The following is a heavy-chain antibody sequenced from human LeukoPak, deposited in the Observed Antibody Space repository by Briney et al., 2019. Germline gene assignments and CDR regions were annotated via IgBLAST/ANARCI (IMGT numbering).Heavy chain of an antibody. V-gene: IGHV4-39*01. J-gene: IGHJ4*02. D-gene: IGHD6-19*01. CDR2: IYYSGST. CDR1: GGSISSSSYY. Sequence: SETLSLTCTVSGGSISSSSYYWGWIRQPPGKGLEWIGSIYYSGSTYYSPSLKSRVSISVDTSKDQFSLKLSSVTAADTAVYYCARHRDSSGWYDFDYWGQGTLVTVSS. CDR3: ARHRDSSGWYDFDY.